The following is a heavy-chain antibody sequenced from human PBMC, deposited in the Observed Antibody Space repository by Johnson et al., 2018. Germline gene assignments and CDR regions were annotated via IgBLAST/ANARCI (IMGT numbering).Heavy chain of an antibody. CDR2: INPSGGST. Sequence: QVQLVQSGAEVKKPGASVKVSCKASGYTFPSYSIHWVRQAPGQGLEWVGIINPSGGSTTSAQEFQGRVPMTRDTSTTTDDMELSSRASEDTAVYYCAWAVDTAMVDPNYYGMDVWGQGTTVTVSS. D-gene: IGHD5-18*01. V-gene: IGHV1-46*01. CDR3: AWAVDTAMVDPNYYGMDV. J-gene: IGHJ6*02. CDR1: GYTFPSYS.